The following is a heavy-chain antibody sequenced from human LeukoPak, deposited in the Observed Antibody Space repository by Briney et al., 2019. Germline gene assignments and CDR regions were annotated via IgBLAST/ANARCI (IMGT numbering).Heavy chain of an antibody. CDR2: ININADER. CDR3: ERVPSEYEWQRGWYRDF. Sequence: GRSLTLSCAASGFTFSNYGMSWFRQAPGKGLEWGSTININADERHYAESVRGRFTNSGDNSQSTLPLHVNNLIVRHTAVYYCERVPSEYEWQRGWYRDFWGQGSQVTVSS. V-gene: IGHV3-23*01. D-gene: IGHD6-19*01. CDR1: GFTFSNYG. J-gene: IGHJ4*02.